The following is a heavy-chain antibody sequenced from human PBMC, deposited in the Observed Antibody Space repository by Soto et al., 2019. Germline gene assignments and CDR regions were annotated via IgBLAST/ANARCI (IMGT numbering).Heavy chain of an antibody. D-gene: IGHD3-22*01. Sequence: GGSLRLSCAASGFTFSSYAMHWVRQAPGKGLEWVAVISYDGSNKYYADSVKGRFTISRDNSKNTLYLQMNSLRAEDTAVYNCARVHYYDSSPFDYWGQGTLVTVSS. CDR1: GFTFSSYA. V-gene: IGHV3-30-3*01. CDR2: ISYDGSNK. CDR3: ARVHYYDSSPFDY. J-gene: IGHJ4*02.